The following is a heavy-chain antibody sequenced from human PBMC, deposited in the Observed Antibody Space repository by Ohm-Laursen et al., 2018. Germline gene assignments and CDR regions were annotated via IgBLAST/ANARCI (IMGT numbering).Heavy chain of an antibody. CDR3: AKGLFYDSSAYYAPFDY. V-gene: IGHV1-18*01. J-gene: IGHJ4*02. CDR1: GYTFTSYG. CDR2: ISAYNGNT. Sequence: ASVKVSCKASGYTFTSYGISWVRQAPEQGLEWMGWISAYNGNTNYAQKVQGRVTMTTDTSTSTAYMELRSLRSDDTAVYYCAKGLFYDSSAYYAPFDYWGQGTLVTVSS. D-gene: IGHD3-22*01.